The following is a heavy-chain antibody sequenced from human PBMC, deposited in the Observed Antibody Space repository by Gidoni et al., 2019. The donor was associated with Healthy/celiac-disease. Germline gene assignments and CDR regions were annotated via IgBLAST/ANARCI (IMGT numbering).Heavy chain of an antibody. CDR1: GFTFSSYA. CDR3: VKGLNYYDSDWFDP. CDR2: ISSNGGST. D-gene: IGHD3-22*01. V-gene: IGHV3-64D*06. Sequence: EVQLVESGGGLVQPGGSLRLSCSASGFTFSSYAMHWVRQAPGKGLEYVSAISSNGGSTYYADSVKGRFTISRDNSKNTLYLQMSSLRAEDTAVYYCVKGLNYYDSDWFDPWGQGTLVTVSS. J-gene: IGHJ5*02.